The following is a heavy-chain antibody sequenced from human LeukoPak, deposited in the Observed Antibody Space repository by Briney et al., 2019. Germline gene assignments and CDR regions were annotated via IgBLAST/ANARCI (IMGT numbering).Heavy chain of an antibody. D-gene: IGHD4-17*01. Sequence: SETLSLTCAVSGYSISSGYYWGWIRQPPGKGLEWIGSIYHSGSTSYNPSLKSRVTISVDTSKNQFSLKLTSVTAADTAVYYCARGAYGDYNSVLDYWGQGTLVTVSS. CDR1: GYSISSGYY. CDR3: ARGAYGDYNSVLDY. V-gene: IGHV4-38-2*01. CDR2: IYHSGST. J-gene: IGHJ4*02.